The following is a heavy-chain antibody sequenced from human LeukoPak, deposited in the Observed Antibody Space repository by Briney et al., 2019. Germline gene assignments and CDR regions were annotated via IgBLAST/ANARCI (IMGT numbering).Heavy chain of an antibody. CDR3: ARDRLEEMATDRLYWYFDL. D-gene: IGHD5-24*01. V-gene: IGHV3-30-3*01. CDR1: GFTFGSYA. CDR2: ISYDGSNK. Sequence: AGRSLRLSCAASGFTFGSYAMHWVRQAPGKGLEWVAVISYDGSNKYYADSVKGRFTISRDNSKNTLYLQMNSLRAEDTAVYYCARDRLEEMATDRLYWYFDLWGRGTLVTVSS. J-gene: IGHJ2*01.